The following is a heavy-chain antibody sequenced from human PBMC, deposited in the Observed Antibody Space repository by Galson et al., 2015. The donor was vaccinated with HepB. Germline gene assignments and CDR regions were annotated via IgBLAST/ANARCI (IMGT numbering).Heavy chain of an antibody. J-gene: IGHJ4*02. CDR2: IRSKAYGGTT. Sequence: SLRLSCAASGFTFGDYAMSWVRQAPGKGLEWVGFIRSKAYGGTTEYAASVKGRFTISRDDSKSIAYLQMNSLKTEDTAVYYCTRVVEGTYYYDSSGYYSPSYFDYWGQGTLVTVSS. CDR1: GFTFGDYA. CDR3: TRVVEGTYYYDSSGYYSPSYFDY. D-gene: IGHD3-22*01. V-gene: IGHV3-49*04.